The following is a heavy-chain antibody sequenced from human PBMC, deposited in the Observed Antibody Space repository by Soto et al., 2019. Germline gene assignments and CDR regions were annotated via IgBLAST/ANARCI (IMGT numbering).Heavy chain of an antibody. V-gene: IGHV3-48*02. CDR2: ISSTSSTM. J-gene: IGHJ5*02. CDR3: ARDTDDSSGWLNWFDP. Sequence: EVQLVESGGNLVQPGGSLRLSCAGSGFTFSSHSMNWVRQAPGKGLEWVSYISSTSSTMYYADSVKGRFTISRDNAKNSLFLQMNSLRDVDTAMYYCARDTDDSSGWLNWFDPWGQGTLVTVSS. CDR1: GFTFSSHS. D-gene: IGHD6-19*01.